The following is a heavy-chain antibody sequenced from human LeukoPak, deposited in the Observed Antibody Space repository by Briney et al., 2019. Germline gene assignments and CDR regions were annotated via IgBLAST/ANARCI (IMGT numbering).Heavy chain of an antibody. V-gene: IGHV4-34*01. D-gene: IGHD4-17*01. J-gene: IGHJ5*02. CDR1: GGSFSGYY. CDR2: INHSGST. Sequence: SETLSLTCAVYGGSFSGYYWSWIRQPPGKGLEWIGEINHSGSTNYNPSLKSRVTISVDTSKNQFSLKLSSVTAADTAVYYCARPVTGWFDPWGQGSLVTVSS. CDR3: ARPVTGWFDP.